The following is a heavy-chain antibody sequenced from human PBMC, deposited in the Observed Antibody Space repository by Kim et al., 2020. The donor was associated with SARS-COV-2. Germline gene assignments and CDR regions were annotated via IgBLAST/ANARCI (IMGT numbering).Heavy chain of an antibody. Sequence: SETLSLTCTVSGGSISSGGYYWSWIRQHPGKGLEWIGYIYYSGSTYYNPSLKSRVTISVDTSKNQFSLKLSSVTAADTVVYYCARDMWDDFWSKGYYMDVWGKGTTVTVSS. CDR1: GGSISSGGYY. CDR2: IYYSGST. J-gene: IGHJ6*03. V-gene: IGHV4-31*03. CDR3: ARDMWDDFWSKGYYMDV. D-gene: IGHD3-3*01.